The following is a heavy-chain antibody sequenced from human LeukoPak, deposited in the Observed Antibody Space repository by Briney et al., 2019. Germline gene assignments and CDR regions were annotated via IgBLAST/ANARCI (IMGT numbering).Heavy chain of an antibody. J-gene: IGHJ6*04. CDR1: GFTFSSYG. CDR3: AREDVPNYYYYGMDV. V-gene: IGHV3-74*01. CDR2: INSDGSST. Sequence: PGGSLRLSCAASGFTFSSYGMHWVRQAPGKGLVWVSRINSDGSSTSYADSVKGRFTISRDNAKNTLYLQMNSLRAEDTAVYYCAREDVPNYYYYGMDVWGKGTTVTVSS. D-gene: IGHD3-16*01.